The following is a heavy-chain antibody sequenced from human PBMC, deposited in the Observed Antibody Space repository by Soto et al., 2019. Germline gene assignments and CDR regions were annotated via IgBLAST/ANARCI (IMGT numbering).Heavy chain of an antibody. CDR1: GYSFTSYW. Sequence: EVQLVQSGAEVKKPGESLRISCKGSGYSFTSYWISWVRQMPGKGLEWMANIDPSDSYTNYSPSFQGHVPISADKSISTAYLQWSSLKASDTAMYYCARQRGATYPPDFDYWGQGTLVTVSS. CDR3: ARQRGATYPPDFDY. J-gene: IGHJ4*02. V-gene: IGHV5-10-1*01. CDR2: IDPSDSYT. D-gene: IGHD1-26*01.